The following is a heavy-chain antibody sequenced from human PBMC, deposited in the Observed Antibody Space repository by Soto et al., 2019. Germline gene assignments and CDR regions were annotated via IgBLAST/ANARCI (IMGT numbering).Heavy chain of an antibody. Sequence: EVQLVESGGGLVQPGGSLRLSCAVSGFTFGSYWMNWVRLIPGKGLEWVAYIKPDGSATYYVDAVKGRFTISSDNANNSLYLQMNSLRVEDTSVYYCARAGYCGPGCYYYFDYWGQGTLVTVSS. D-gene: IGHD2-21*02. CDR1: GFTFGSYW. V-gene: IGHV3-7*01. J-gene: IGHJ4*02. CDR2: IKPDGSAT. CDR3: ARAGYCGPGCYYYFDY.